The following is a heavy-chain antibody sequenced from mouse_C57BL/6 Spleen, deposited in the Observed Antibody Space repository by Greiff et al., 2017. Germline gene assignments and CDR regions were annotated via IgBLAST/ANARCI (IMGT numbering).Heavy chain of an antibody. CDR1: GYTFTDYN. CDR3: DAGRGYYGIWYYDV. Sequence: VQLQQSGPELVKPGASVKLPCKASGYTFTDYNMDWVKQSPGKSLEWIGDIIPNNGGTNYNQTFKGQATFTVDKSSNTAYMELRSLTSEDTADYYCDAGRGYYGIWYYDVWGRGTTVTVAS. D-gene: IGHD1-1*01. CDR2: IIPNNGGT. J-gene: IGHJ1*03. V-gene: IGHV1-18*01.